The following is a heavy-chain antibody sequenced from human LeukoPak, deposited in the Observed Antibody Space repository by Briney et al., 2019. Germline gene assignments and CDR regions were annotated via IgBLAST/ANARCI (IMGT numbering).Heavy chain of an antibody. J-gene: IGHJ4*02. V-gene: IGHV4-30-2*01. CDR1: GGSISSGGYS. D-gene: IGHD6-19*01. CDR3: AVVRGWYGY. Sequence: PSETLSLTCAVSGGSISSGGYSWSWIRQPPGKGLEWIGEIYHSGSTNYNPSLKSRVTISVDKSKNQFSLKLCSVTAADTAVYYCAVVRGWYGYWGQGTLVTVSS. CDR2: IYHSGST.